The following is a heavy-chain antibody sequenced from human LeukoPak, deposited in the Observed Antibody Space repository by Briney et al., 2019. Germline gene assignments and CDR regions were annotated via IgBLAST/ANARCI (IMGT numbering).Heavy chain of an antibody. J-gene: IGHJ4*02. Sequence: PSETLSLTCTVSGGSISSYYWSWIRQPPGKGLEWIGRIYTSGSTNYNPSLKSRVTMSVDTSKNQFSLKLSSVTAADTAVYYCARESPPYYYGSGSYFDYWGQGTLVTVSS. D-gene: IGHD3-10*01. CDR2: IYTSGST. CDR1: GGSISSYY. V-gene: IGHV4-4*07. CDR3: ARESPPYYYGSGSYFDY.